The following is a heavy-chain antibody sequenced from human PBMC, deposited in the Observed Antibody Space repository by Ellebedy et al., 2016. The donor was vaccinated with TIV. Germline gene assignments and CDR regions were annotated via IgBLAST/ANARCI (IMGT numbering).Heavy chain of an antibody. J-gene: IGHJ6*02. D-gene: IGHD6-13*01. V-gene: IGHV3-23*01. CDR1: GFTFSDYY. CDR2: TSGNGGNT. Sequence: GESLKISXAASGFTFSDYYMSWIRQAPGKGLEWVSSTSGNGGNTHYADSVKGRFTISRDNSKNTLYLQMNSLRAEDTAVYFCAKSHGGAQQLVFPFFTYGMDVWGQGTTVTVSS. CDR3: AKSHGGAQQLVFPFFTYGMDV.